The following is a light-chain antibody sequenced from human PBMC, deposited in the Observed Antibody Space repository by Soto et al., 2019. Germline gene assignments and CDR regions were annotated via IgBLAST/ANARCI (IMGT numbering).Light chain of an antibody. CDR3: SSYTSVSTLV. CDR2: GND. V-gene: IGLV1-44*01. Sequence: QPVLTQPPSASGTPGQRVAISCSGSSSNIGSHTVNWYQQLPGTAPKLLIYGNDQRPSGVPDRFSGSKSGNTASLTISGLQPDDEADYYCSSYTSVSTLVFGGGTKLTVL. J-gene: IGLJ3*02. CDR1: SSNIGSHT.